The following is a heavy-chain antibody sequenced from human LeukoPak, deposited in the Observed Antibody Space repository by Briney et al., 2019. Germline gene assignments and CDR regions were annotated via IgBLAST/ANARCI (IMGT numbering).Heavy chain of an antibody. J-gene: IGHJ4*02. V-gene: IGHV3-23*01. CDR3: AKVPGDYGLFDY. CDR2: ISGSGGST. D-gene: IGHD4-17*01. Sequence: PGGSLRLSCAASGFTFSSYAMGWVRQAPGKGLEWVSAISGSGGSTYYADSVKGRFTISRDNSKNTLYLQMNSLRAEDTAVYYCAKVPGDYGLFDYWGQGTLVTVSS. CDR1: GFTFSSYA.